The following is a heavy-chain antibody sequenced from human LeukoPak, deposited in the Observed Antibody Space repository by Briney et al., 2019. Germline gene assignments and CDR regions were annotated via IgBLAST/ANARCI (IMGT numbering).Heavy chain of an antibody. D-gene: IGHD3-10*01. CDR1: GFTFSSYA. J-gene: IGHJ4*02. CDR3: AKTAGSTLLPYDY. CDR2: ISGSGGST. V-gene: IGHV3-23*01. Sequence: PGGSLRLSCAASGFTFSSYAMSWVRQAPGKGLEWVSPISGSGGSTYYADSVKGRFTISRDNSKNTLYLQMNSLRAEDTAVYYSAKTAGSTLLPYDYWGQGTLVTVSS.